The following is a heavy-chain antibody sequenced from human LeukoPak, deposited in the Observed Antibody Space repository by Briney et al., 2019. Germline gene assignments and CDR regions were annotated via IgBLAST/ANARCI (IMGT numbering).Heavy chain of an antibody. CDR3: ARDSLYDFWSGYFPQGMDV. CDR1: GGSISSGSYY. V-gene: IGHV4-61*02. Sequence: PSQTLSLTCTVSGGSISSGSYYWSWIRQPAGKGLEWIGRIYTSGSTHYNPSLKSRVTISVDPSKNQFSLKLSSVTAADTAVYYCARDSLYDFWSGYFPQGMDVWGQGTTVTVSS. D-gene: IGHD3-3*01. J-gene: IGHJ6*02. CDR2: IYTSGST.